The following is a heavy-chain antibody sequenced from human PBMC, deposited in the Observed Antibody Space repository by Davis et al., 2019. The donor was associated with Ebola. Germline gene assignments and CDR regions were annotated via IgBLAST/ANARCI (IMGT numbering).Heavy chain of an antibody. CDR2: ISGSGGST. J-gene: IGHJ4*02. CDR1: GFTFSSYA. Sequence: GGSLRLSCAASGFTFSSYAMSWVRQAPGKGLEWVSAISGSGGSTYYADSVKGRFTISRDNSKNTLYLQMNSLRAEDTAVYYCASRLRWIKGREDYWGQGTLVTVSS. D-gene: IGHD4-23*01. V-gene: IGHV3-23*01. CDR3: ASRLRWIKGREDY.